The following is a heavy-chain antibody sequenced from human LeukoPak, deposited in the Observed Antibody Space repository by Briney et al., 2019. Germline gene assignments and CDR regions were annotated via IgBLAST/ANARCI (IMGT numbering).Heavy chain of an antibody. Sequence: PGGSLRLSCAASGFTSSSYAMSWVRQAPGKGLEWVSAISGSGGSTYYADSVKGRFTISRDNSKNTLYLQMNSLRAEDTAVYYCAKRPSRAVVVPAAIWFDPWGQGTLVTVSS. CDR1: GFTSSSYA. J-gene: IGHJ5*02. CDR3: AKRPSRAVVVPAAIWFDP. D-gene: IGHD2-2*01. V-gene: IGHV3-23*01. CDR2: ISGSGGST.